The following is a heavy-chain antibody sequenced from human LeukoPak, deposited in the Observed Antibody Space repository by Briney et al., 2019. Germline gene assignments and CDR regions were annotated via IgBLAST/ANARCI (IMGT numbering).Heavy chain of an antibody. CDR2: ISSGGNVE. D-gene: IGHD3-9*01. V-gene: IGHV3-48*03. Sequence: GGSLRLSCAASGFTFRSYEMNWVRQAPGKGLEWVAHISSGGNVEYYLDSVRGRFTMSRDNAKSLLFLQMNSLRAEDTAVYYCARDTLNGPFVISLDYWGQGALVTVSS. J-gene: IGHJ4*02. CDR3: ARDTLNGPFVISLDY. CDR1: GFTFRSYE.